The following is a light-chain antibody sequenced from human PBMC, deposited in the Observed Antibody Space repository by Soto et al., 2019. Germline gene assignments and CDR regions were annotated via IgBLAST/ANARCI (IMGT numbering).Light chain of an antibody. J-gene: IGKJ2*03. CDR3: QQYNDWPPWYS. CDR2: GAS. V-gene: IGKV3-15*01. Sequence: EIVMTQSPATLSVSPGGRATLSCRASQRVNSNLAWYQQKPGQAPRLLIYGASTRATGIPARFHGSGSGTDFTLTISRLQSEDFAVYYCQQYNDWPPWYSFGQGTKLEIK. CDR1: QRVNSN.